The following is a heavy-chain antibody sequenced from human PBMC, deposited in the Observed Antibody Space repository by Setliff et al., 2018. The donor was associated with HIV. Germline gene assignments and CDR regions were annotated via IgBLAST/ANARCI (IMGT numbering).Heavy chain of an antibody. Sequence: PGGSLRLSCEASGFTFSAYAMYWVRQAPGLGLEWVALISYDGANEYYADSVQGRFTISRDSSKNTLYLQMNSLTTEDTAMYYCASDANFDYWGQGTLVTVPQ. CDR1: GFTFSAYA. J-gene: IGHJ4*02. CDR3: ASDANFDY. V-gene: IGHV3-30*01. CDR2: ISYDGANE.